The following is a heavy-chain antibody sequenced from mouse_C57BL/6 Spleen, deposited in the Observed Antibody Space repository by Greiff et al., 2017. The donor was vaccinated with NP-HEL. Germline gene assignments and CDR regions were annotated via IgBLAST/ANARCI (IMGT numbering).Heavy chain of an antibody. Sequence: EVQLQESGGGLVQPGGSLKLSCAASGFTFSDYYMYWVRQTPEKRLEWVAYISNGGGSTYYPDTVKGRFTISRDNAKNTLYLQMSRLKSEDTAMYYCARQSNYVDAMDYWGQGTSVTVSS. CDR2: ISNGGGST. CDR1: GFTFSDYY. D-gene: IGHD2-5*01. CDR3: ARQSNYVDAMDY. V-gene: IGHV5-12*01. J-gene: IGHJ4*01.